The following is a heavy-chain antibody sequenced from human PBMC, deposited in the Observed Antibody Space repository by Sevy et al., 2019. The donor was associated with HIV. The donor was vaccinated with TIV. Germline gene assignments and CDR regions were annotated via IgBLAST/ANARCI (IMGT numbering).Heavy chain of an antibody. CDR2: ISDSGGNT. CDR1: GFTFINYV. D-gene: IGHD7-27*01. Sequence: GGSLRLSCAASGFTFINYVMYWVRQTPGKGLEWVSVISDSGGNTYYADSVKGRFTISRDNSENTLYLQMNSLRAGDTAVYYCAKAGGSTGGSFDYWGQGTLVTVSS. V-gene: IGHV3-23*01. J-gene: IGHJ4*02. CDR3: AKAGGSTGGSFDY.